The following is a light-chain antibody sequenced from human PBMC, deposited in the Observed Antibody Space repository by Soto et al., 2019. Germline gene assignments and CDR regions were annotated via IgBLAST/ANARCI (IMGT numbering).Light chain of an antibody. CDR3: CSYAGSDYV. V-gene: IGLV2-11*01. Sequence: QSALTQPRSVSGSPGQSVTISCTGTSSDVGGYNYVSWYQQHPGKAPKLMIYDVSKRPSGVPDRFSGSKSANTSSLTISGLQADDEADYYCCSYAGSDYVFAPGTTLTVL. CDR2: DVS. J-gene: IGLJ1*01. CDR1: SSDVGGYNY.